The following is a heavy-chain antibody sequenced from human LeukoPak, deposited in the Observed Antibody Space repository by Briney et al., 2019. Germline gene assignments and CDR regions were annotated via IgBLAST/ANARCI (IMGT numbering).Heavy chain of an antibody. CDR3: ARLVLLCSSWYGVDY. D-gene: IGHD6-13*01. V-gene: IGHV5-51*01. J-gene: IGHJ4*02. CDR1: GSRFTSYS. CDR2: IYPGDSET. Sequence: GEPLKSSWKASGSRFTSYSIGWVRKLPGKDLEWMGIIYPGDSETRYRPSFHGPVTISASQSTRTAYLQRSRLQATGTAIYYRARLVLLCSSWYGVDYWGEGTLLSVSS.